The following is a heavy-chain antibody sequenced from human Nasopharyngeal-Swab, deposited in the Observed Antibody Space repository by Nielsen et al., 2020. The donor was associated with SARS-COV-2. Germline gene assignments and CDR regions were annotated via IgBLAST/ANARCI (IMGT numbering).Heavy chain of an antibody. CDR1: GFTFSSFG. CDR2: IAHDASNE. CDR3: ARDAPAHYGAFY. V-gene: IGHV3-30*03. J-gene: IGHJ4*02. D-gene: IGHD4-17*01. Sequence: GGSLRLSCAASGFTFSSFGMHWVRQAPGKGLEWVAFIAHDASNEYYGDSVKGRFSISRDSSKNTLYLQMDSLRGEDTAVYYCARDAPAHYGAFYWGRGTLVTVSS.